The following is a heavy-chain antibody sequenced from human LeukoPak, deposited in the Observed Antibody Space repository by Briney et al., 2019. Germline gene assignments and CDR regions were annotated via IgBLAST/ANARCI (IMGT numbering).Heavy chain of an antibody. CDR3: ASSDIVVVTAIPSGLPYDY. J-gene: IGHJ4*02. CDR2: ISSSSSYT. CDR1: GXTFSDYY. Sequence: GGSLRLSCAAPGXTFSDYYMSWIRQAPGKGLEWVSYISSSSSYTNYADSVKGRFTISRDNAKNSLYLQMNSLRAEDTAVYYCASSDIVVVTAIPSGLPYDYWGQGTLVTVSS. V-gene: IGHV3-11*03. D-gene: IGHD2-21*02.